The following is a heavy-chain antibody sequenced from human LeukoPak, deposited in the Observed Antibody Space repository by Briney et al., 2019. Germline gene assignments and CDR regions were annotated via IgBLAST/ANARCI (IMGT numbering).Heavy chain of an antibody. J-gene: IGHJ4*02. V-gene: IGHV3-21*06. CDR2: ISSSSSYI. D-gene: IGHD2-2*01. CDR1: GFSLNSYT. CDR3: ARVSCSSTTCPSDY. Sequence: GASLRLSCLASGFSLNSYTMNWVRQAPGKGPEWVSSISSSSSYIYYLDSVKGRFTISRDNAENSLYLQMNSLRVEDTAIYYCARVSCSSTTCPSDYWGQGTLVTVSS.